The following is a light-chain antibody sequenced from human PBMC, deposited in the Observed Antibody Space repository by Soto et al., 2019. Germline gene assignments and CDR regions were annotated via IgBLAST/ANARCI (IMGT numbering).Light chain of an antibody. V-gene: IGKV3-15*01. CDR3: QQCDDWPRT. J-gene: IGKJ1*01. CDR1: QSVGNN. Sequence: EIVMTQSPATLSVSPGERATLSCRASQSVGNNLAWYQQKPGQAPRLLIHGASIRATGVPARFSGSGSGTEFTLTISSLQXXXXAVYYCQQCDDWPRTFGQGTKVEIK. CDR2: GAS.